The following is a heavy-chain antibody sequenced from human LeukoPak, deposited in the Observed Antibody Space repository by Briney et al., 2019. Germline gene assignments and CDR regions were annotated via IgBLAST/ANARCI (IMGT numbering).Heavy chain of an antibody. V-gene: IGHV3-11*01. CDR1: GFTFSDYH. J-gene: IGHJ5*02. D-gene: IGHD2-2*01. CDR3: ARDRVPAAIFNWFDP. CDR2: ISSSGSTI. Sequence: GGSLRLSCAASGFTFSDYHMSWIRQAPGKGLEWVSYISSSGSTIYYADSVKGRFTISRDNAKNSLYLQMNSLRAEDTAVYYCARDRVPAAIFNWFDPWGQGTLVTVSS.